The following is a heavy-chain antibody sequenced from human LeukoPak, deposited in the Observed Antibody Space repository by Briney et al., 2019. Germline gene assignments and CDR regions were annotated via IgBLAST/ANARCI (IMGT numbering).Heavy chain of an antibody. D-gene: IGHD6-19*01. CDR1: GGSISSYY. CDR3: ATDWQLLGAFDI. Sequence: PSETLSLTCTVSGGSISSYYWSWIRQPPGKGLEWIGYIYYSGSTNYNPSLKSRVTISVDTSKNQFSLKLSSVTAADTAVYYCATDWQLLGAFDIWGQRTMVTGSS. J-gene: IGHJ3*02. CDR2: IYYSGST. V-gene: IGHV4-59*08.